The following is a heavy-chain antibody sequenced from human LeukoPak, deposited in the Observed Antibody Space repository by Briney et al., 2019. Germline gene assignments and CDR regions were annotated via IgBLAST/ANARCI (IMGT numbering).Heavy chain of an antibody. V-gene: IGHV3-20*01. J-gene: IGHJ6*03. CDR3: ARVPGSHYYYYMDV. Sequence: GRPLTLSCAASGFKFDDYDMSWVRQVPGKGLEYVSGISRSGRATGYGDSVKGRFTISRDNAKNSLFLQMTSLRAEDTALYDGARVPGSHYYYYMDVWGKGAAVTVSS. CDR1: GFKFDDYD. CDR2: ISRSGRAT.